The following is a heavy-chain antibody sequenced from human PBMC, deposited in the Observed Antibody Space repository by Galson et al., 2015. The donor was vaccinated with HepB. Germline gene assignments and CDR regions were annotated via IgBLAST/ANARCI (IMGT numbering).Heavy chain of an antibody. J-gene: IGHJ3*02. V-gene: IGHV1-18*01. CDR3: ARDTGYSSPLGAFDI. D-gene: IGHD6-13*01. Sequence: SVKVSCKASGYTFTSYGIGWVRQAPGQGLEWMGWISAYNGNTNYAQKLQGRVTMTTDTSTSTAYMELRSLRSDDTAVYYCARDTGYSSPLGAFDIWGQGTMVTVSS. CDR2: ISAYNGNT. CDR1: GYTFTSYG.